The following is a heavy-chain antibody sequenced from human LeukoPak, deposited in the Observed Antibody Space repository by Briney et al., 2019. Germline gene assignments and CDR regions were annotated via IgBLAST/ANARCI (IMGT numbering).Heavy chain of an antibody. CDR1: GFTFSNYG. CDR3: ARDLSRGLFDY. D-gene: IGHD2-15*01. V-gene: IGHV3-21*01. CDR2: ISSSSSYI. J-gene: IGHJ4*02. Sequence: GGSLTLSCAASGFTFSNYGMNWVRHAPGKGLEWVSSISSSSSYIYYADSVKGRFTISRDNAKNSLYLQMNSLRAEDTAVYSCARDLSRGLFDYWGQGTLVTVSS.